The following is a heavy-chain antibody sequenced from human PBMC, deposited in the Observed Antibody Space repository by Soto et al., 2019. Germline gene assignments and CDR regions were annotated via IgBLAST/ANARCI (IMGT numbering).Heavy chain of an antibody. D-gene: IGHD2-15*01. Sequence: QVQLVQSGAEVKKPGSSVKVSCKASGGTFSSYTITWVRQAPGQGLEWMGGIFPIFGTANYAQKSQGRVTITADNSTSKAYMELSSLRSEDTAAYYCARVGTAYCGGGSCYRWFDPWGQGTLVTVSS. J-gene: IGHJ5*02. CDR1: GGTFSSYT. CDR3: ARVGTAYCGGGSCYRWFDP. V-gene: IGHV1-69*06. CDR2: IFPIFGTA.